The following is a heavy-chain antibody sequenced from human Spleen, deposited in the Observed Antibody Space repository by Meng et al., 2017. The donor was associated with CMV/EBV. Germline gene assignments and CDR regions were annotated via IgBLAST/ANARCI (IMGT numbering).Heavy chain of an antibody. CDR3: TADTHCSVTSCFGPNYYYGLDV. J-gene: IGHJ6*02. D-gene: IGHD2-2*01. CDR2: IKRKADGETV. Sequence: GGSLRLSCAASGFTFSRYSMNWVRQAPGKGLEWVGRIKRKADGETVDYASPVKGRFTISRDDSKNTLYLQLNSLKTEDTAVYYCTADTHCSVTSCFGPNYYYGLDVWGQGTTVTVSS. V-gene: IGHV3-15*01. CDR1: GFTFSRYS.